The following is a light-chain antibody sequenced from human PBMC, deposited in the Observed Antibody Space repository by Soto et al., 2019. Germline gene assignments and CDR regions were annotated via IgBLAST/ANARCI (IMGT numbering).Light chain of an antibody. CDR2: LTNDGSH. CDR3: QTWATGIVV. J-gene: IGLJ2*01. Sequence: QSVLTQSPSASASLGASVKLTCTLSSGHSNYAIAWHQQQPEKGPRYLMKLTNDGSHSKGDGIPDRFSGSSSGAERYLTISSLQSEDEADYYCQTWATGIVVFGGGTKLPVL. CDR1: SGHSNYA. V-gene: IGLV4-69*01.